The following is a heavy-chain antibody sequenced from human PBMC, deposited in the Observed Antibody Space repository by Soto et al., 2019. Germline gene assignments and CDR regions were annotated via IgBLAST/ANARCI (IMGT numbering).Heavy chain of an antibody. CDR2: INHSGST. CDR1: GGSFSGYY. D-gene: IGHD6-6*01. CDR3: ARVGYSSSDESGGDY. V-gene: IGHV4-34*01. J-gene: IGHJ4*02. Sequence: NPSETLSLTCAVYGGSFSGYYWSWIRQPPGKGLEWIGEINHSGSTNYNPSLKSRVTISVDTSKNQFSLKLSSVTAADTAVYYCARVGYSSSDESGGDYWGQGTLVTVSS.